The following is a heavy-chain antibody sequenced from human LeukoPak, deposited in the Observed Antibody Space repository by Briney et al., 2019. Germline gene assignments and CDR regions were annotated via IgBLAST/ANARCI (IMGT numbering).Heavy chain of an antibody. J-gene: IGHJ3*02. CDR2: ISYDGNNM. CDR1: GFTFINYA. V-gene: IGHV3-30-3*01. Sequence: GGSLRLSCAASGFTFINYAMFWVRQAPGKGLEWVAVISYDGNNMHYGDSVKGRFTISRDNSKNTLYLQMNSLRAEDTSVYYCARGSLQQLVRGALDIWGQGTMVTVSS. D-gene: IGHD6-13*01. CDR3: ARGSLQQLVRGALDI.